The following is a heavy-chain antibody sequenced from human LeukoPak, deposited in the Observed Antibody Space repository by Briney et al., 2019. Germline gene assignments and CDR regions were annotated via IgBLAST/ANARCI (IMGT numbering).Heavy chain of an antibody. CDR2: MYQSGSS. J-gene: IGHJ3*02. CDR1: GYSISSGYY. CDR3: AVRPKSVAFDI. Sequence: SETLSLTCAVSGYSISSGYYWGWIRQPPGKGLEWIGSMYQSGSSYYNPSLKSRVTISVDTSKNQFSLKLSSVTAADTAVYYCAVRPKSVAFDIWGQGTMVTVSS. V-gene: IGHV4-38-2*01.